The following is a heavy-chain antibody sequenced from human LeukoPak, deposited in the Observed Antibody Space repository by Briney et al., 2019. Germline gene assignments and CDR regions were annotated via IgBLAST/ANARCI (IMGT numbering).Heavy chain of an antibody. CDR3: ARDREGGYDDAFDI. CDR2: IYYSGST. J-gene: IGHJ3*02. V-gene: IGHV4-59*01. Sequence: SETLSLTCTVSGGSISSYYWSWIRQPPGKGLEWIGYIYYSGSTNYNPSLKSRVTISVDTSKNQFSLKLSSVTAADTAVYYCARDREGGYDDAFDIWGQGTMVTVSS. D-gene: IGHD5-12*01. CDR1: GGSISSYY.